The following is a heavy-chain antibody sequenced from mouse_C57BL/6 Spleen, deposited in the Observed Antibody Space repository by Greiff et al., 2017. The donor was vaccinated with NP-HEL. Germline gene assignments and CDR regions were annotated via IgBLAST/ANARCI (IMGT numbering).Heavy chain of an antibody. CDR3: ARGGVAPFDY. D-gene: IGHD1-1*02. CDR2: INPSSGYT. V-gene: IGHV1-4*01. Sequence: QVQLQQSGAELARPGASVKMSCKASGYTFTSYTMHWVKQRPGQGLEWIGYINPSSGYTKYNQTFKDKATLTADKSSSTAYMQLSSLTSEDSAVYYCARGGVAPFDYWGQGTTLTVSS. J-gene: IGHJ2*01. CDR1: GYTFTSYT.